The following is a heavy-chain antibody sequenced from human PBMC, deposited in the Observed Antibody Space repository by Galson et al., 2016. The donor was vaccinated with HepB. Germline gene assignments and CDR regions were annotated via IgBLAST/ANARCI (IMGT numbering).Heavy chain of an antibody. Sequence: SLRLSCAASGFTFSSYAMGWVRQGPGKGLEWVAFARGTGSTTYYADSVKGRFTISRDNSKNTLYLQMNSLRVEDTAVYYCAKSSRGYCVGGSCKWFYFDSWGHGTLVTVSS. J-gene: IGHJ4*01. V-gene: IGHV3-23*01. CDR3: AKSSRGYCVGGSCKWFYFDS. CDR2: ARGTGSTT. D-gene: IGHD2-15*01. CDR1: GFTFSSYA.